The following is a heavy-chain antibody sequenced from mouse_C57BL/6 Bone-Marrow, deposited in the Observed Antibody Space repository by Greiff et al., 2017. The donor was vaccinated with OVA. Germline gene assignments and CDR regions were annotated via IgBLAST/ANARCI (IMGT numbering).Heavy chain of an antibody. CDR1: GFTFSDYY. J-gene: IGHJ4*01. CDR2: ISNGGGST. CDR3: ARHRSDGYYLYAMDY. D-gene: IGHD2-3*01. Sequence: VQLKESGGGLVQPGGSLKLSCAASGFTFSDYYMYWVRQTPEKRLEWVAYISNGGGSTYYPDTVKGRITISRDNAKNTLDLQKSRLKSEDTAMYYGARHRSDGYYLYAMDYWGQGTSVTVSS. V-gene: IGHV5-12*01.